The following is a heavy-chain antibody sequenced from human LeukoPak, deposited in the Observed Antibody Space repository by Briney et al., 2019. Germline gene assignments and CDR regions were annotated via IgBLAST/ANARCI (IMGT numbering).Heavy chain of an antibody. J-gene: IGHJ4*02. CDR2: TYYRSKWSY. CDR1: GDSVSGNTAT. V-gene: IGHV6-1*01. D-gene: IGHD6-19*01. CDR3: ARARTWLPQGSDY. Sequence: SQTLSLTCAISGDSVSGNTATWNWIRQSPSRGLEWLGRTYYRSKWSYDYAVSVKGRIAINPDTSKNQFSLKLSSVTAADTAVYYCARARTWLPQGSDYWGQGTLVTVSS.